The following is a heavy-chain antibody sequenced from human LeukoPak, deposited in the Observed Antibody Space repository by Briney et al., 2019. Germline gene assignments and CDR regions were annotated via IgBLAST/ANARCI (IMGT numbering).Heavy chain of an antibody. CDR2: IYSIGNT. V-gene: IGHV4-4*09. CDR1: GGSVSGYY. Sequence: PSETLSLTCSVSGGSVSGYYWNWIRQPPGKGLEWIAHIYSIGNTNYNPSLKSRVTTSIDTSKNLLSLKLSSVTAADTAVYYCARRGGSRVQGIDHWGQGTLVTVSS. CDR3: ARRGGSRVQGIDH. J-gene: IGHJ4*02. D-gene: IGHD3-10*01.